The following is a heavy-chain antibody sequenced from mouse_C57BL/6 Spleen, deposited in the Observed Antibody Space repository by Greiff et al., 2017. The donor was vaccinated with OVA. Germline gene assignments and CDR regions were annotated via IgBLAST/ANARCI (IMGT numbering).Heavy chain of an antibody. D-gene: IGHD1-1*01. Sequence: QVQLQQSGAELVRPGASVTLSCKASGYTFTDYEMHWVKQTPVHGLEWIGAIDPETGGTAYNQKFKGKAILTADKSSSTAYMELRSLTSEDSAVYYGTRYGIYAMDDWGQGTSVTVSS. CDR3: TRYGIYAMDD. CDR1: GYTFTDYE. CDR2: IDPETGGT. J-gene: IGHJ4*01. V-gene: IGHV1-15*01.